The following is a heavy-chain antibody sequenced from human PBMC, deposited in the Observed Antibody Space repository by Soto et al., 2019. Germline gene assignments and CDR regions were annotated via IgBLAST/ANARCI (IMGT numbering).Heavy chain of an antibody. Sequence: EVQLVESGGGLVQPGGSLRLSCAASGFTFSSYWMSWVRQAPGKGLEWVANIKQDGSEKYYVDSVKGRFTISRDNAKISLYLQMNSPRAEDTAVYYCARDRSSYIHAPGAFDIWGQGTMVTVSS. V-gene: IGHV3-7*01. CDR3: ARDRSSYIHAPGAFDI. CDR1: GFTFSSYW. CDR2: IKQDGSEK. D-gene: IGHD2-2*02. J-gene: IGHJ3*02.